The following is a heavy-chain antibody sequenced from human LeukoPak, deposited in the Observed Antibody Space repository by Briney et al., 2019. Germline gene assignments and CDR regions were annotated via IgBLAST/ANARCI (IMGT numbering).Heavy chain of an antibody. D-gene: IGHD6-6*01. V-gene: IGHV3-7*03. CDR1: GFTFSSYS. Sequence: GGSLRLSCAASGFTFSSYSMNWVRQAPGKGLEWVASINSDGSEGYYADVVKGRFTISRDNAKNSLYLQINSLRAEDTAVYYCARSSYSSSSSVWGQGTMVTVSS. CDR3: ARSSYSSSSSV. CDR2: INSDGSEG. J-gene: IGHJ3*01.